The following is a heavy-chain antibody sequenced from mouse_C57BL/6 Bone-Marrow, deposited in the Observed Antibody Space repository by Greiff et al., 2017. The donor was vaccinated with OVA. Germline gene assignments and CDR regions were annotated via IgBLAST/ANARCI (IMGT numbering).Heavy chain of an antibody. CDR2: IDPSDSET. D-gene: IGHD1-1*01. J-gene: IGHJ3*01. CDR1: GYTFTSYW. V-gene: IGHV1-52*01. Sequence: VQLQQPGAELVRPGSSVKLSCKASGYTFTSYWMHWVKQRPIQGLEWIGNIDPSDSETHYNQKFKDKATLTVDKSSSTAYMQLSSLTSEDSAVYYCARMRYYGSSYGFAYWGQRTLVTVSA. CDR3: ARMRYYGSSYGFAY.